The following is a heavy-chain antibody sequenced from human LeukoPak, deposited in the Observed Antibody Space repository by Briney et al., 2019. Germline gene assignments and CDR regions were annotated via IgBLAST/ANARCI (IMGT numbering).Heavy chain of an antibody. CDR2: IYPGDSDT. CDR3: ARPSCFRGGSCYGIDY. V-gene: IGHV5-51*01. CDR1: GYSFTSYW. D-gene: IGHD2-15*01. Sequence: GESLKTSCKGSGYSFTSYWIGWVRQMPGKGLEWMGIIYPGDSDTRYSPSFQGRVTISADKSISTAYLQWSSLKASDTAMYYCARPSCFRGGSCYGIDYWGQGTLVTVSS. J-gene: IGHJ4*02.